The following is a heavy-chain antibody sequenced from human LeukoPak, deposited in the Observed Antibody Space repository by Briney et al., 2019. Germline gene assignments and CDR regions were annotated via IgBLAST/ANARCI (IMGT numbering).Heavy chain of an antibody. V-gene: IGHV3-23*01. D-gene: IGHD6-19*01. Sequence: GGSLRLSCAASGFSFRSYAMSWVRQAPGKGLEWVASISDSGGTTYHADSVKGHFTISRDNSKNMLYLQMNSLRAEDTAVYYCAKPRNGWFRFDSWGQGSLVTVSS. CDR1: GFSFRSYA. CDR2: ISDSGGTT. J-gene: IGHJ4*02. CDR3: AKPRNGWFRFDS.